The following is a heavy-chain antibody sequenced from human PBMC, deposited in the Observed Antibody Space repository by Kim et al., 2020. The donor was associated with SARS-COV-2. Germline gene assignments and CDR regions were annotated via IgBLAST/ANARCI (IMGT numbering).Heavy chain of an antibody. CDR3: ARTIAAPDY. Sequence: GSTDYNPSLKSRVTISVDTSTNQFSLKLSSVTAADTAVYYCARTIAAPDYWGQGTLVTVSS. J-gene: IGHJ4*02. CDR2: GST. V-gene: IGHV4-39*01. D-gene: IGHD6-6*01.